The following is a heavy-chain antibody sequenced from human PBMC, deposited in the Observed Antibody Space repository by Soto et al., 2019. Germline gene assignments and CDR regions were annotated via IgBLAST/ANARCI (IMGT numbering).Heavy chain of an antibody. Sequence: SETLSLTCTVSGGSISSYYWSWIRQPPGKGLEWIGYIYYSGSTNYNPSLKSRVTISVDTSKNQFSLMLSSVTAADTAVYYCARHSSSWYWDYYYGMDVWGQGTTVTVSS. J-gene: IGHJ6*02. CDR1: GGSISSYY. CDR3: ARHSSSWYWDYYYGMDV. CDR2: IYYSGST. D-gene: IGHD6-13*01. V-gene: IGHV4-59*08.